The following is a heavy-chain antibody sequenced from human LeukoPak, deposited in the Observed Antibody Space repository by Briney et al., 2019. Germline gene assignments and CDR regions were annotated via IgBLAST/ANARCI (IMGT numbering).Heavy chain of an antibody. V-gene: IGHV3-43D*03. CDR2: ISWDGGST. CDR1: GFIFDDYA. Sequence: GGSLRLSCAASGFIFDDYAMHWVRQAPGKSLEWVSRISWDGGSTYYADSVKGRFTISRDNSKNSLYLQMNSLRAEATALYYCAKGDTAMVSLYYYMDVWGKGTTVTVSS. D-gene: IGHD5-18*01. J-gene: IGHJ6*03. CDR3: AKGDTAMVSLYYYMDV.